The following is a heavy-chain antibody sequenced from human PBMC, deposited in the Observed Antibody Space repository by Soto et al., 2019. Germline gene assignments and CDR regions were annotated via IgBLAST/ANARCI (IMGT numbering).Heavy chain of an antibody. J-gene: IGHJ5*02. CDR2: IYWADDK. CDR1: GFSLSTSGVG. Sequence: QITLKESGPTLVKPTQTLTLTCTFSGFSLSTSGVGVGWIRQPPGKALEWLALIYWADDKRYSPSLKSRLTITKGTSKTQVLRTMTNMDPVDTATYYCAHKGGYDSSGYWFDPWGQGTLVTVSS. CDR3: AHKGGYDSSGYWFDP. V-gene: IGHV2-5*02. D-gene: IGHD3-22*01.